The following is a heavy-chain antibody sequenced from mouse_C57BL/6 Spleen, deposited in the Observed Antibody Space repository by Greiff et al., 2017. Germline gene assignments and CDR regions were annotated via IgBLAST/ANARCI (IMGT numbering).Heavy chain of an antibody. D-gene: IGHD3-3*01. CDR2: IYPSDSET. J-gene: IGHJ2*01. CDR3: ARKLSLYFDY. Sequence: VKLQQPGAELVRPGSSVKLSCKASGYTFTSYWMDWVKQRPGQGLEWIGNIYPSDSETHYNQKFKDKATLTVDKSSSTAYMQLSSLTSEDSAVYYCARKLSLYFDYWGQGTTLTVSS. CDR1: GYTFTSYW. V-gene: IGHV1-61*01.